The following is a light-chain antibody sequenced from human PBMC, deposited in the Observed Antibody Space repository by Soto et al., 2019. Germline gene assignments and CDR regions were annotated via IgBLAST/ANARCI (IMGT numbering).Light chain of an antibody. CDR3: QQYNTYST. Sequence: IQLTQSPSSLSASVGDRVTITCRASQGISSYLAWYQQKPGKAPKLLIYAASTLATGVPSRFSGSESGTEFTLTISSLQPDDFATYYCQQYNTYSTFGRGTKVGIK. CDR2: AAS. J-gene: IGKJ1*01. CDR1: QGISSY. V-gene: IGKV1-9*01.